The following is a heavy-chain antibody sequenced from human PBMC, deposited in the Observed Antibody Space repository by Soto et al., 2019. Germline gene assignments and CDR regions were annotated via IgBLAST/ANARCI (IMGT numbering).Heavy chain of an antibody. J-gene: IGHJ5*02. Sequence: PSETLSLTCTVSGGSISSSSYYWGWIRQPPGKGLEWIGSIYYSGSTYYNPSLKSRVTISGDPPKNQFSLKLSPVPAADTAVYYCARHRKVDGEPILVQRWFGPWGHGTLVTVS. D-gene: IGHD1-1*01. CDR2: IYYSGST. CDR3: ARHRKVDGEPILVQRWFGP. V-gene: IGHV4-39*01. CDR1: GGSISSSSYY.